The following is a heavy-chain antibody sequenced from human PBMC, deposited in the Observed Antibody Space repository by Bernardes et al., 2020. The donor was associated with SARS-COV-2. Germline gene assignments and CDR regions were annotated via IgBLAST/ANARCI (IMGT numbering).Heavy chain of an antibody. CDR2: INAGNGNT. Sequence: ASVKVSCKASGYTFTNYAMHWVRQAPGQRLEWMGWINAGNGNTKYSQKFQGRVTITRDTSASTAYMELSSLRSEDTAVYYCARERGRNSNSPRAAFDIWGQGTMVTVSS. CDR1: GYTFTNYA. J-gene: IGHJ3*02. CDR3: ARERGRNSNSPRAAFDI. V-gene: IGHV1-3*01. D-gene: IGHD4-4*01.